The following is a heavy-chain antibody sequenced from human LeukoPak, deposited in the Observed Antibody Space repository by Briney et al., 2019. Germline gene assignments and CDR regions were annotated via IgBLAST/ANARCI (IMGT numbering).Heavy chain of an antibody. V-gene: IGHV3-23*01. Sequence: GGSLRLSCAASGFTFSSYAMSWVRQAPGKGLEWVSAISGSGGSTYYADSVKGRFTISRDNSKNTVYLQMNSLRAEDTAVYYCAKDRGTSWAAAHDYWGQGTLVTVSS. D-gene: IGHD6-13*01. CDR3: AKDRGTSWAAAHDY. J-gene: IGHJ4*02. CDR2: ISGSGGST. CDR1: GFTFSSYA.